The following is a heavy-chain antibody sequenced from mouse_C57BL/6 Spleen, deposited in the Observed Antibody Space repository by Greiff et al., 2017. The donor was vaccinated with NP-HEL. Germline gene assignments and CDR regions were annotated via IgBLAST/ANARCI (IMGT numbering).Heavy chain of an antibody. D-gene: IGHD1-1*01. J-gene: IGHJ3*01. Sequence: EVQLQQSGPELVKPGASVKMSCKASGYTFTDYNMHWVKQSHGKSLEWIGYINPNNGGTSYNQKFKGKATLTVNKSSSTAYMELRSLTSEDSAVYYCARSYYYGRAWFAYWGQGTLVTVSA. CDR3: ARSYYYGRAWFAY. CDR1: GYTFTDYN. CDR2: INPNNGGT. V-gene: IGHV1-22*01.